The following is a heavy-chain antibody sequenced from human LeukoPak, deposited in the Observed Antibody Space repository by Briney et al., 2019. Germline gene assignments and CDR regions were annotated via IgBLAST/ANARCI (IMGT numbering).Heavy chain of an antibody. J-gene: IGHJ4*02. CDR3: ARVRVGATTEVPFDY. Sequence: PSETLSLTCAVYGGSFSGYYWSWIRQPPGKGLEWIGEINHSGSTNYNPSLKSRVTISVDTSKNQFSLKLSSVTAADTAVYYCARVRVGATTEVPFDYWGQGTLVTVSS. D-gene: IGHD1-26*01. CDR2: INHSGST. CDR1: GGSFSGYY. V-gene: IGHV4-34*01.